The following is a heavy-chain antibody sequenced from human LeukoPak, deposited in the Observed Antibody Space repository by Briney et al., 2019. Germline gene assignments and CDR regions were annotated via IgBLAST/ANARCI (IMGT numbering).Heavy chain of an antibody. Sequence: GGSLRLSCAASGFTFSSYAMSWVRQAPGKGLEWVSAISGSGGSTYYADSVKGRFTISRDNSKNTLYLQMNSLRAEDTAVYYCAKDGGRYYYYYGMDVWGQGTTVTVPS. CDR1: GFTFSSYA. CDR3: AKDGGRYYYYYGMDV. CDR2: ISGSGGST. D-gene: IGHD3-16*01. V-gene: IGHV3-23*01. J-gene: IGHJ6*02.